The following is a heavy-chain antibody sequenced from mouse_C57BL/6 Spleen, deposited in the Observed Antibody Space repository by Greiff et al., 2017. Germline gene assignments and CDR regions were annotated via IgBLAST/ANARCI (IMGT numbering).Heavy chain of an antibody. CDR3: ARPSVVDYAMDY. J-gene: IGHJ4*01. D-gene: IGHD1-1*01. CDR2: ISSGSSTI. Sequence: EVKLVESGGGLVKPGGSLKLSCAASGFTFSDYGMHWVRQAPEKGLEWVAYISSGSSTIHYADTVKGRFTISRDNAKNTLFLQMTSLRSEDTAMYYCARPSVVDYAMDYWGQGTSVTVSS. V-gene: IGHV5-17*01. CDR1: GFTFSDYG.